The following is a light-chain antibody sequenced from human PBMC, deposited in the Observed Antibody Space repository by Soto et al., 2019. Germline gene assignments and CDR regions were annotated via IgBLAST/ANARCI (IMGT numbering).Light chain of an antibody. J-gene: IGKJ5*01. CDR2: AEC. CDR1: QSISSY. Sequence: DSEITYSPYSLSASLGYIFTITFPTSQSISSYSNWYQQKPGKAPKLMIYAECSLQSGVRLTFSGSGSGTDFTLTISSLQLEHFAISYYQQRHSTSSVTFGQGTRLE. V-gene: IGKV1-39*01. CDR3: QQRHSTSSVT.